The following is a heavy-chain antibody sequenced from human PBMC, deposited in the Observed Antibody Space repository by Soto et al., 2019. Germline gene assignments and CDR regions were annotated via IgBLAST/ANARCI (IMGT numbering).Heavy chain of an antibody. CDR1: GGTFSSYA. J-gene: IGHJ4*02. Sequence: GASVKVSCKASGGTFSSYAISWVRQAPGQGLEWMGGIIPIFGTANYAQKFQGRVTITADESTSTAYMELSSLRSEDTAVYYCAREIYGDFKFDYWGQGPLVTVSS. CDR2: IIPIFGTA. CDR3: AREIYGDFKFDY. V-gene: IGHV1-69*13. D-gene: IGHD4-17*01.